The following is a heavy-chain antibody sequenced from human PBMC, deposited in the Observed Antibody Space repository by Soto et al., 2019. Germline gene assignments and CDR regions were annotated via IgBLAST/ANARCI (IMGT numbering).Heavy chain of an antibody. D-gene: IGHD2-8*02. V-gene: IGHV3-23*01. J-gene: IGHJ6*02. Sequence: EVQLLESGGGLVQPGGSLRLSCAASEFPFSAYAMPWVRQAPGKGLEWVSVITGTGGNTYYVDSVKGLFTSSRDNSKNMFYLHVNSLRGEDPAVYYCASIRGFWCGLEVWGQGTTVTVTS. CDR2: ITGTGGNT. CDR1: EFPFSAYA. CDR3: ASIRGFWCGLEV.